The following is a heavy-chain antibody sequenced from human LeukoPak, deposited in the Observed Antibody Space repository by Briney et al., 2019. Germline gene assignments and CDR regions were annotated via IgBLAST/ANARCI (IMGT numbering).Heavy chain of an antibody. CDR1: GGSISSSNW. D-gene: IGHD6-13*01. J-gene: IGHJ4*01. CDR2: IYHSGST. V-gene: IGHV4-4*02. Sequence: PSETLPVTGAVSGGSISSSNWWSWVRQPPGKGLEWIGEIYHSGSTNYNPSLKSRVAISVDKSKNQFSLKLSSVTAADTAVYYCARDPSSAAAYPFDYWGHGILVTVSS. CDR3: ARDPSSAAAYPFDY.